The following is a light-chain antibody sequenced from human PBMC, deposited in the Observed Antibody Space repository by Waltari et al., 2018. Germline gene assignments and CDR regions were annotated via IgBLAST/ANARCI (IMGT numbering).Light chain of an antibody. V-gene: IGKV3-15*01. Sequence: EIVMTPSPATLSVSPGERATLPCRASQSVTSNLAWYQQKPGQAPRLLIYEASTRATGIPARFSGSGSGTEFTLTISSLQSEDFAVYYCQQYNRWPPITFGQGTRLEIK. CDR1: QSVTSN. J-gene: IGKJ5*01. CDR2: EAS. CDR3: QQYNRWPPIT.